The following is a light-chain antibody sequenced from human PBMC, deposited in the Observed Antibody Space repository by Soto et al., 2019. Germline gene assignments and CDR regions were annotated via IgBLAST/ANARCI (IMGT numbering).Light chain of an antibody. CDR3: QQAKTFPFT. V-gene: IGKV1-12*01. J-gene: IGKJ2*01. CDR2: DAS. CDR1: QDISTW. Sequence: DIQMTQSPSSLSASVGDRVNITCRASQDISTWLAWFRQKPGKAPELLIHDASTLQSGVPSRFRGRGSGSAFTLTISSLQPEDFATYYCQQAKTFPFTFGQGTKLEIK.